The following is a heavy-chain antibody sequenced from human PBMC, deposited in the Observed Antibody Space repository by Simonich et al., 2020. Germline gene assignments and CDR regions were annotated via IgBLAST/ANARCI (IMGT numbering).Heavy chain of an antibody. D-gene: IGHD1-1*01. V-gene: IGHV3-53*01. CDR2: IYSGGST. CDR3: ARWTATGYYFDY. CDR1: GFTVSSNY. Sequence: EVQLVESGGGLIQPGGSLRLSCAASGFTVSSNYMSWVRQAPGKVLEWVSVIYSGGSTYYADSVKGRFTISRDKSKNTLYLKINSLRAEDTAVYYCARWTATGYYFDYWGQGTLVTVSS. J-gene: IGHJ4*02.